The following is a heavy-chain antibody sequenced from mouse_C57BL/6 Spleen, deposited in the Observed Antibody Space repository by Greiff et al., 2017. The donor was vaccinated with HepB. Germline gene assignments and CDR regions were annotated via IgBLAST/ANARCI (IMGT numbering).Heavy chain of an antibody. CDR2: IDPSDSYT. Sequence: VQLQQPGAELVMPGASVKLSCKASGYTFTSYWMHWVKQRPGQGLEWIGEIDPSDSYTNYNQKFKGKSTLTVDKSSSTAYMQLSSLTSEDSAVYYCASGTTPLLNYWGQGTTLTVSS. D-gene: IGHD1-1*01. V-gene: IGHV1-69*01. CDR1: GYTFTSYW. J-gene: IGHJ2*01. CDR3: ASGTTPLLNY.